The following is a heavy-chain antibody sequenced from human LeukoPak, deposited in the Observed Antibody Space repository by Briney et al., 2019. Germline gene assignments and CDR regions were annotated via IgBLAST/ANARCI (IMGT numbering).Heavy chain of an antibody. CDR2: ISSSSTTI. CDR3: ARKTGGSLDI. Sequence: GGSLRLSCAASGFTFSSNSMNWVRQAPRKGLEWVSYISSSSTTIYYADSVKGRFTISRDNAKNSLYLQMNSLRAEDTAVYYCARKTGGSLDIWGQGTMVTVSS. J-gene: IGHJ3*02. V-gene: IGHV3-48*01. CDR1: GFTFSSNS. D-gene: IGHD7-27*01.